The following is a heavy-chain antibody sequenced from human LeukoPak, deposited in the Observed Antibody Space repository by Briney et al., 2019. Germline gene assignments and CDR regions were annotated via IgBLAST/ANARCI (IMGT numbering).Heavy chain of an antibody. D-gene: IGHD3-22*01. J-gene: IGHJ4*02. CDR2: IYSGGST. V-gene: IGHV3-53*04. CDR3: ARDLNYYDSI. CDR1: GFTVSSNY. Sequence: SGGSLRLSCAASGFTVSSNYMSWVRQAPGKGLEWVSVIYSGGSTYYADSVKGRFTISRHNSKNTLYLQMNSLRAEDTAVHYCARDLNYYDSIWGQGTLVTVSS.